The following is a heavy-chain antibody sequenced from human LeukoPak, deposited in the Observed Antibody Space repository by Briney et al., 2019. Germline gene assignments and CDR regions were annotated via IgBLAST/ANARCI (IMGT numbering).Heavy chain of an antibody. V-gene: IGHV3-48*03. Sequence: GGSLRLSCAASGFTFSSVEINWVRQAPGKGLEWVSYISSSGSTIYYADSVKGRFTISRDNAKNSLYLQMNSLRAEDTAVYYCAELGITMIGGVWGKGTTVTISS. CDR1: GFTFSSVE. J-gene: IGHJ6*04. CDR2: ISSSGSTI. D-gene: IGHD3-10*02. CDR3: AELGITMIGGV.